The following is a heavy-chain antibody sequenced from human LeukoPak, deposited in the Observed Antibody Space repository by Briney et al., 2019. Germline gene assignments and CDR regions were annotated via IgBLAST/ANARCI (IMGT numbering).Heavy chain of an antibody. CDR2: IYYSGST. CDR1: GGSISSGGYY. CDR3: AGVAATEGATQYYFDY. Sequence: SETLSLTCTVSGGSISSGGYYWSWIRQHPGKGLEWIGYIYYSGSTYYNPSLKSRVTISVDTSKNQFSLKLSSVTAADTAVYYCAGVAATEGATQYYFDYWGQGTLVTVSS. D-gene: IGHD2-15*01. J-gene: IGHJ4*02. V-gene: IGHV4-31*03.